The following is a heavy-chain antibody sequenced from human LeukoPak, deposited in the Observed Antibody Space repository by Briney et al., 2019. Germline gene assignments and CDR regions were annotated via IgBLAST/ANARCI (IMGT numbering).Heavy chain of an antibody. J-gene: IGHJ6*02. Sequence: QPGGSLRLSCAASGFTFSKFAMSWVRQAPGKGPEWVSTISSSGGDTYYADSVKGRFTVSRDNSKNTLYLQMNSLRAEDTAVYYCAKDLGVRYELYYYYGMDVWGQGTTVTVSS. V-gene: IGHV3-23*01. CDR3: AKDLGVRYELYYYYGMDV. D-gene: IGHD3-10*01. CDR1: GFTFSKFA. CDR2: ISSSGGDT.